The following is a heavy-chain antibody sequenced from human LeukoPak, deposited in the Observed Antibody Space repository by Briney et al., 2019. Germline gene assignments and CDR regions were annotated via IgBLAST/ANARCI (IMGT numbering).Heavy chain of an antibody. Sequence: SGGSLRLSCAASGFTFSNYWMSWVRQAPGKGLEWVAFIRYDGNNKYYGDFVKGRFTISRDNSNNTLYLQMNSLRAEDTAVYYCAKGFGGYYYYYMDVWGKGTTVTVSS. CDR2: IRYDGNNK. CDR3: AKGFGGYYYYYMDV. CDR1: GFTFSNYW. D-gene: IGHD3-16*01. V-gene: IGHV3-30*02. J-gene: IGHJ6*03.